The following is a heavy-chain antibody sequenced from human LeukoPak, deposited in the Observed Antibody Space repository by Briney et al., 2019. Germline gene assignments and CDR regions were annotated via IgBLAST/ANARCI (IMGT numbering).Heavy chain of an antibody. CDR2: IYYTGSS. V-gene: IGHV4-59*12. J-gene: IGHJ5*02. D-gene: IGHD1-26*01. CDR3: TRVGVVGATRPRFDP. CDR1: GDSISSYY. Sequence: SETLSLTCTVSGDSISSYYWSWIRQPPGKGLEWIGYIYYTGSSNYNPSLKSRVTISVDTSKNQFSLELKSVTAADTAVYYCTRVGVVGATRPRFDPWGQGTLVTVSS.